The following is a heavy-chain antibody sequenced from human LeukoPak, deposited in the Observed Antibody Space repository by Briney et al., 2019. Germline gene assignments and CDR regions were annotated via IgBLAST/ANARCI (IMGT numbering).Heavy chain of an antibody. CDR1: GCSFSSGCYY. CDR3: ARSYLGRHYGRNYFDI. J-gene: IGHJ4*02. D-gene: IGHD3-16*02. Sequence: SETLSLTCTVSGCSFSSGCYYWIWIRQPPGKGLECIGYNYYSGRTNYNTPLKSRVTISVDMFKNHFSLKLRSVTAADTAVYYCARSYLGRHYGRNYFDIWGQGTLVIVSS. CDR2: NYYSGRT. V-gene: IGHV4-61*03.